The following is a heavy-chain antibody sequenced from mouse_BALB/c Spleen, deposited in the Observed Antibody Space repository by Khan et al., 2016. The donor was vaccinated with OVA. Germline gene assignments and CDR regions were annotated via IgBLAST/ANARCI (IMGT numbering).Heavy chain of an antibody. V-gene: IGHV1S136*01. CDR2: INPENDGI. CDR1: GYTFTNYV. Sequence: VQLQQSGPDLVKPGASVKMSCKASGYTFTNYVMHWVKQKPGQGLEWIGYINPENDGIRSNEKFKGKATLTSDKSSNTAYMELSSLTSEDSAVYYCAREASNGDFSLAYWGQGTLVTVSA. J-gene: IGHJ3*01. CDR3: AREASNGDFSLAY. D-gene: IGHD4-1*01.